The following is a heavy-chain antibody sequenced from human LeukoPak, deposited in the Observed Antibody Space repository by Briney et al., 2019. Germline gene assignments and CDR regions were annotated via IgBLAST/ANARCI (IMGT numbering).Heavy chain of an antibody. CDR3: ARDDRTTVTTFDY. CDR2: ISSSSSTI. Sequence: PGGSLRLSCAASGFTFSSYSMNWVRQAPGKGLEWVSYISSSSSTIYYADSVKGRFTISRDNAKNSLYLQMNSLRAEDTAVYYCARDDRTTVTTFDYWGQGTLVTVSS. J-gene: IGHJ4*02. CDR1: GFTFSSYS. D-gene: IGHD4-17*01. V-gene: IGHV3-48*04.